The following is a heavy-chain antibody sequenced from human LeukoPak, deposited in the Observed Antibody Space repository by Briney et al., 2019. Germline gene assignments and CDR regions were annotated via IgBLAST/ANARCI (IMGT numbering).Heavy chain of an antibody. D-gene: IGHD6-13*01. CDR2: IYWDDDK. CDR1: GFSLSTSGVG. J-gene: IGHJ4*02. V-gene: IGHV2-5*02. CDR3: AHRTTMTAAATYSDY. Sequence: ESGPTLVKPTQTLTLTCTFSGFSLSTSGVGVGWIRQPPGKALEWLALIYWDDDKRYRSSLKSRLTITKDTSKNQVVLTMTNMDPVDTATYYCAHRTTMTAAATYSDYWGQGALVTVSS.